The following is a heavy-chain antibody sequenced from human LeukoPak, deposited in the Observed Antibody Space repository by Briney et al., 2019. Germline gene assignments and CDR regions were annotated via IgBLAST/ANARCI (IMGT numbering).Heavy chain of an antibody. D-gene: IGHD3-22*01. Sequence: SETLSLTCTVSGGSISSYYWSWIRQPPGKGLEWIGYIYYSGSTNYNPSLKSRVTLSLDTSKNQFSLKLSSVTAADTAVYYCARSDYKYYYDSSGYSYAFDIWAKGQWSPSLQ. CDR1: GGSISSYY. CDR2: IYYSGST. J-gene: IGHJ3*02. V-gene: IGHV4-59*12. CDR3: ARSDYKYYYDSSGYSYAFDI.